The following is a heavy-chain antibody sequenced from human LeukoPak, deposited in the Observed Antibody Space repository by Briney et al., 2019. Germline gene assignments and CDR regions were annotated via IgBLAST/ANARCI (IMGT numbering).Heavy chain of an antibody. D-gene: IGHD5-12*01. Sequence: PGGPLRLSCAASGFSVSSNYMSWVRQAPGKGLEWVSIIHSDASTYYADSVKGRFTISRDNSKNTMYLLMNSLRAEDTAVYYCARERPPRRSGYDSLELVSWGQGTLVTVSS. CDR2: IHSDAST. V-gene: IGHV3-66*01. CDR1: GFSVSSNY. CDR3: ARERPPRRSGYDSLELVS. J-gene: IGHJ5*02.